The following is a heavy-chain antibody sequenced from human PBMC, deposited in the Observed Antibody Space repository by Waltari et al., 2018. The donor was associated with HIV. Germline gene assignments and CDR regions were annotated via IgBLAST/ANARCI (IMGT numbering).Heavy chain of an antibody. CDR2: ISSSSSYI. CDR1: GFTFRSDR. D-gene: IGHD2-15*01. V-gene: IGHV3-21*01. Sequence: EVQLVESGGGLVKPGGSLRLCWAASGFTFRSDRVNWVRQAPGKGVEWVSFISSSSSYIYYGDSVKGRFTISRDNAKNSLFLQMNSLRVEDTAVYYCARSPGIAATNLIDYWGQGTLVTVSS. J-gene: IGHJ4*02. CDR3: ARSPGIAATNLIDY.